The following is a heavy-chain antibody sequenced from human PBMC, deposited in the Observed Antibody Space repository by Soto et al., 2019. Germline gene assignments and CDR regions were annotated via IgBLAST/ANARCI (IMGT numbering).Heavy chain of an antibody. CDR1: GYTFTGYY. CDR2: INPNSGGT. Sequence: ASVKVSCKASGYTFTGYYVHWVRQAPGQGLEWMGWINPNSGGTNYAQKFQGRVTMTRDTSIITAYMELSRLRSDDTAVYYCASPMVRGGRPFDYWGEGTLVTVSS. D-gene: IGHD3-10*01. CDR3: ASPMVRGGRPFDY. V-gene: IGHV1-2*02. J-gene: IGHJ4*02.